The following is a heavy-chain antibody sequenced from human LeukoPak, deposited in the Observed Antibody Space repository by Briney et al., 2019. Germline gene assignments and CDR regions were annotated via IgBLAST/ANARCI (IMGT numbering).Heavy chain of an antibody. D-gene: IGHD6-19*01. J-gene: IGHJ4*02. CDR1: GGSFSGYY. V-gene: IGHV4-34*01. Sequence: PSETLSLTCAVYGGSFSGYYWSWIRQPPGKGLEWIGEINRSGSTNYNPSLKSRVTISVDTSKNQFSLKLSSVTAADTAVYYCARGPGGIAVASFDYWGQGTLVTVSS. CDR2: INRSGST. CDR3: ARGPGGIAVASFDY.